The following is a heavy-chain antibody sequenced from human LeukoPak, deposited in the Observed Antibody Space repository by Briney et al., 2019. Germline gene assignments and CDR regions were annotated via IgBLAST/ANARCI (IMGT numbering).Heavy chain of an antibody. CDR3: TRTAVAGLDY. Sequence: GGSLRLSCTASGLTFGDYAMSWVRQAPGKGLEWVGFIRSKAYGGTTEYAASVKGRFTISRDDSKSIAYLQMNSLKTEDTAVYYCTRTAVAGLDYWGQGTLVTVSS. D-gene: IGHD6-19*01. CDR2: IRSKAYGGTT. J-gene: IGHJ4*02. CDR1: GLTFGDYA. V-gene: IGHV3-49*04.